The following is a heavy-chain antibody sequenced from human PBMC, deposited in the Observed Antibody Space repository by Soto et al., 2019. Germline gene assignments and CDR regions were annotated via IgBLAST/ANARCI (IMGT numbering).Heavy chain of an antibody. CDR1: GFTFDDYG. CDR3: ARASPRGRYFDWLIFPLGH. CDR2: INWNDRTR. Sequence: GGSLRLSCAASGFTFDDYGMSWVRQVPGKGLEWVAGINWNDRTRNYADSVKGRFTISRDTAKNSLYLQMNSLRAEDTALYFCARASPRGRYFDWLIFPLGHWGQGT. D-gene: IGHD3-9*01. V-gene: IGHV3-20*04. J-gene: IGHJ4*02.